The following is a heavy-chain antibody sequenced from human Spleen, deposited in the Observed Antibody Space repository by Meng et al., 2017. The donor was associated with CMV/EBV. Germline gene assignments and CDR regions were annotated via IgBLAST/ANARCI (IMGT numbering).Heavy chain of an antibody. J-gene: IGHJ4*02. CDR2: VCWNGDK. V-gene: IGHV2-5*01. CDR1: FSLRSGAVG. D-gene: IGHD3-3*01. Sequence: FSLRSGAVGVGWNHRPPRRALDWLALVCWNGDKRYGPSLKSRLTITKDTSKNQVVLRMSNMDTVDAGTYYCAHTYDLWSGPSFDYWGQGTLVTVSS. CDR3: AHTYDLWSGPSFDY.